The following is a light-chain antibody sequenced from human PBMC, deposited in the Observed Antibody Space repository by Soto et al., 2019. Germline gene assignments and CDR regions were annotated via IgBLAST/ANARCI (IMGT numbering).Light chain of an antibody. CDR1: QSVSSIY. CDR2: GAS. Sequence: EIVLTQSPGTLSLSPGEIATLSCRASQSVSSIYLAWYQQKPGQAPRLLIYGASSRATGSPDRFSGSGSGTDFTLTISRLEPEDFAVYYCQQYGTSRTFGQGTKVEIK. CDR3: QQYGTSRT. J-gene: IGKJ1*01. V-gene: IGKV3-20*01.